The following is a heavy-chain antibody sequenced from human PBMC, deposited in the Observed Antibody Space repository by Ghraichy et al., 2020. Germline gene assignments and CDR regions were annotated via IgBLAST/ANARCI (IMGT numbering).Heavy chain of an antibody. J-gene: IGHJ4*02. Sequence: GGSLRLSCAASGFTFSSYGMHWVRQAPGKGLEWVAVIWYDGSNKYYADSVKGRFTISRDNSKNTLYLQMNSLRAEDTAVYYCARDWPYYDSSGYYYDPPPLDYWGQGTLVTVSS. CDR2: IWYDGSNK. D-gene: IGHD3-22*01. CDR1: GFTFSSYG. V-gene: IGHV3-33*01. CDR3: ARDWPYYDSSGYYYDPPPLDY.